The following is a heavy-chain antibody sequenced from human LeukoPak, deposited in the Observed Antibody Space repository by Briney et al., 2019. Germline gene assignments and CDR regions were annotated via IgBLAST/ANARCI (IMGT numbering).Heavy chain of an antibody. CDR1: GFTFSSYS. D-gene: IGHD3-9*01. J-gene: IGHJ6*03. CDR3: ARDRVLRYFDWTETIPRGYYYYYMDV. V-gene: IGHV3-21*01. Sequence: PGRSLRLSCAASGFTFSSYSMNRVRQAPGKGLEWVSSISSSSSYIYYADSVKGRFTISRDNAKNSLYLQMNSLRAEDTAVYYCARDRVLRYFDWTETIPRGYYYYYMDVWGKGTTVTISS. CDR2: ISSSSSYI.